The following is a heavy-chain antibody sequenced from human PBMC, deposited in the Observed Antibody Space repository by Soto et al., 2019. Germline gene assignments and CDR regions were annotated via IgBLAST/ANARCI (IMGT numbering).Heavy chain of an antibody. Sequence: PGGSLRLSCAASGFTFSFHSMNWVGRAPGKGLEWVSYISSTSSARYYADSVRGRFTISRDNVKYSLYLQMNSLTDEDTAVYYCARDSDIYYGMDVWGQGTTVTVSS. D-gene: IGHD3-9*01. J-gene: IGHJ6*02. CDR3: ARDSDIYYGMDV. CDR1: GFTFSFHS. CDR2: ISSTSSAR. V-gene: IGHV3-48*02.